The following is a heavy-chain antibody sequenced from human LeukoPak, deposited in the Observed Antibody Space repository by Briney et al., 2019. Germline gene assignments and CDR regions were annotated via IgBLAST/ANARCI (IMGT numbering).Heavy chain of an antibody. J-gene: IGHJ4*02. CDR3: ARGFGDFRSGSPDY. Sequence: GGSLRLSCAASGFTFSSYSMNWVRQAPGKGLEWVSSISSSSSFIYYADSVKGRFTISNAKNSLYLQMNSLRAEDTAVYYCARGFGDFRSGSPDYWGQGTLVTVSS. V-gene: IGHV3-21*01. CDR1: GFTFSSYS. D-gene: IGHD3-3*01. CDR2: ISSSSSFI.